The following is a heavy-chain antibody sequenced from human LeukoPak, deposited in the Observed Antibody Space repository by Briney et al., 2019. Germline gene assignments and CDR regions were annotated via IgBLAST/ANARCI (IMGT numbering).Heavy chain of an antibody. D-gene: IGHD4-17*01. CDR1: GGSFSGYS. V-gene: IGHV4-34*01. CDR3: ARARYRDYGGSDY. CDR2: INHSGST. J-gene: IGHJ4*02. Sequence: KPSETLSLTCAVYGGSFSGYSWSWIRQPPGKGLEWIGEINHSGSTYYNPSLKSRVTISVDMSKNQFSLKLTSVTAADTAVYYCARARYRDYGGSDYWGQGTLVTVSS.